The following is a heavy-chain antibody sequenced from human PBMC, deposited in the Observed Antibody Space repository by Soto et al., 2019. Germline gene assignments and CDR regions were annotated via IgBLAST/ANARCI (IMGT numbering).Heavy chain of an antibody. CDR1: GFTVSSNY. J-gene: IGHJ4*02. V-gene: IGHV3-66*01. D-gene: IGHD3-10*01. CDR2: IYSGGST. CDR3: ARAFGLLSGDFDY. Sequence: GGSLRLSCAASGFTVSSNYMSWVRQAPGKGLEWVSVIYSGGSTYYADSVKGRFTISRDNSKNTLYLQMNSLRAEDTAVYYCARAFGLLSGDFDYWGQGTLVTVSS.